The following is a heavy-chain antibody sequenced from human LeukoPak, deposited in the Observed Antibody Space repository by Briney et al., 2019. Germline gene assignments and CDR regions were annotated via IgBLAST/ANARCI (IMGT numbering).Heavy chain of an antibody. Sequence: KPSETLSLTCTVSGGSISNYYWGWVRQPAGKGLEWIGRFYTSGSTNYNPSLNSRLTMLVDTSKNQFSLKLSSVTAADTAVYYCAGDRATVTPYYFDYWGQGTLVTVSS. CDR2: FYTSGST. D-gene: IGHD4-17*01. CDR3: AGDRATVTPYYFDY. V-gene: IGHV4-4*07. J-gene: IGHJ4*02. CDR1: GGSISNYY.